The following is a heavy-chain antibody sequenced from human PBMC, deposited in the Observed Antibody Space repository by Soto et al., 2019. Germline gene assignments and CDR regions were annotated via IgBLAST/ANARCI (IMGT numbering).Heavy chain of an antibody. CDR1: GGSFSGYY. V-gene: IGHV4-34*01. CDR3: ARGLKKWIPDLRVFDI. Sequence: SETLSLTCAVYGGSFSGYYWSWIRQPPGKGLEWIGEINPSGSTDYNPSLSGRVTISVDTSNNRFSLKLSSVTAADTAVFYCARGLKKWIPDLRVFDIWGQGTMVTV. J-gene: IGHJ3*02. CDR2: INPSGST. D-gene: IGHD5-18*01.